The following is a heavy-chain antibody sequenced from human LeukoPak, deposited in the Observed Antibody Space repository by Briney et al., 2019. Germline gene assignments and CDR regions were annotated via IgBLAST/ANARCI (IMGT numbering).Heavy chain of an antibody. CDR3: AREEYSGSYYFDY. CDR2: ISSSSSYI. D-gene: IGHD1-26*01. J-gene: IGHJ4*02. Sequence: PGGSLRLSCAASGFTFSSYSMNWVRQAPGKGLEWVSSISSSSSYIYYADSVKGRFTISRDNVKNSLYLQMNSLRAEDTAVYYCAREEYSGSYYFDYWGQGTLVTVSS. CDR1: GFTFSSYS. V-gene: IGHV3-21*01.